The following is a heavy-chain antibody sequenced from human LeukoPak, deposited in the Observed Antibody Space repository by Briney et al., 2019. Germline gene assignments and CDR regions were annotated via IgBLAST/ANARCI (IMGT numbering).Heavy chain of an antibody. Sequence: ASVKVSCKASGYTFTGYYMHWVRQAPGQGLEWMGWINPNSGGTNYAQKFQGRVTMTRDTSISTAYMELSRLRSDDTAMYYCARGQDYYDSSGYSKSPYYFDYWGQGTLVTVSS. J-gene: IGHJ4*02. CDR3: ARGQDYYDSSGYSKSPYYFDY. V-gene: IGHV1-2*02. CDR2: INPNSGGT. D-gene: IGHD3-22*01. CDR1: GYTFTGYY.